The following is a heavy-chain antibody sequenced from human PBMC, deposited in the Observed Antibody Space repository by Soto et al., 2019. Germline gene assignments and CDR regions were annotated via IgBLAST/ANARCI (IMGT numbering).Heavy chain of an antibody. CDR1: GYTFTSYA. J-gene: IGHJ6*02. Sequence: GASVKVSCKASGYTFTSYAMHWVRQAPGQRLDWIGWINAGNGNTKYSQKFQGRVTITRDTSASTAYMELSSLRSEDTAVYYCARGIAAAVYYYGMDVWGQGTTVTVSS. V-gene: IGHV1-3*01. D-gene: IGHD6-13*01. CDR3: ARGIAAAVYYYGMDV. CDR2: INAGNGNT.